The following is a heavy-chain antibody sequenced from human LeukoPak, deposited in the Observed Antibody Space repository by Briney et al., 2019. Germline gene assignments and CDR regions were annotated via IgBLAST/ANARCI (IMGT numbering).Heavy chain of an antibody. CDR3: ARDQGYVWGSYRPIDY. J-gene: IGHJ4*02. V-gene: IGHV4-39*07. Sequence: SETLSLTCTVSGGSISSSSYYWGWIRQPPGKGLEWIGSIYYSGSTYYNPSLKSRVTISVDTSKNQFSLKLSSVTAADTAVYYCARDQGYVWGSYRPIDYWGQGTLVTVSS. D-gene: IGHD3-16*02. CDR2: IYYSGST. CDR1: GGSISSSSYY.